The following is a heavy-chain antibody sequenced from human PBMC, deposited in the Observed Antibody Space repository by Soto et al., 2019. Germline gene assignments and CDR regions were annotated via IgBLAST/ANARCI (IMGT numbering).Heavy chain of an antibody. CDR3: AKDLLSYNLNYGSQYYFDY. J-gene: IGHJ4*02. Sequence: EVQLLESGGGLVQPGGSLRLSCAASGFTFSSYAMSWVRQAPGKGLEWVSAISGSGGSTYYADSVKGRFTISRDNSKNTLYLQMNSLRAEDTAVYYCAKDLLSYNLNYGSQYYFDYWGQGTLVTVSS. D-gene: IGHD1-7*01. V-gene: IGHV3-23*01. CDR1: GFTFSSYA. CDR2: ISGSGGST.